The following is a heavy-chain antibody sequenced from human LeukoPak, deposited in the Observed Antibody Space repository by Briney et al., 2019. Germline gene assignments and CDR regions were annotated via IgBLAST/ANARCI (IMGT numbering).Heavy chain of an antibody. V-gene: IGHV3-9*01. D-gene: IGHD3-16*01. CDR2: ISWNSGTI. CDR1: GFTFVDYA. Sequence: PGGSLRLSCAASGFTFVDYAMHWVRQAPGKGLEWVSGISWNSGTIGYADSVRGRFTISRDNAKNSLYLQMNSLSTEDTALYYCAKDIKGGSAFDIWGQGTMVTVSS. J-gene: IGHJ3*02. CDR3: AKDIKGGSAFDI.